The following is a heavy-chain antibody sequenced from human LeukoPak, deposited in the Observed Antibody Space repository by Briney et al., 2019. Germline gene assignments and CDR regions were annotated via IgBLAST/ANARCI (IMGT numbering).Heavy chain of an antibody. CDR2: INPNSGGT. CDR1: GYTFTGYY. J-gene: IGHJ5*02. CDR3: AREPYYDILAGFDH. V-gene: IGHV1-2*02. D-gene: IGHD3-9*01. Sequence: ASVKVSCKASGYTFTGYYMHWVRQAPGQGLEWMGWINPNSGGTNYAQKFQGRVTMTRDTSISTAYMELSRLRSDDTAVYYCAREPYYDILAGFDHWGQGTLVTVSS.